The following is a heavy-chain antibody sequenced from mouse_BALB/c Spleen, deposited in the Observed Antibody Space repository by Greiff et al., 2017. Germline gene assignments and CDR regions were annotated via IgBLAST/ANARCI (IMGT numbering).Heavy chain of an antibody. Sequence: EVMLVESGGGLVKPGGSLKLSCAASGFTFSSYAMSWVRQTPEKRLEWVASISSGGSTYYPDSVKGRFTISRDNARNILYLQMSSLRSEDTAMYYCARRGRYDAYYAMDYWGQGTSVTVSS. CDR2: ISSGGST. J-gene: IGHJ4*01. CDR1: GFTFSSYA. D-gene: IGHD2-14*01. CDR3: ARRGRYDAYYAMDY. V-gene: IGHV5-6-5*01.